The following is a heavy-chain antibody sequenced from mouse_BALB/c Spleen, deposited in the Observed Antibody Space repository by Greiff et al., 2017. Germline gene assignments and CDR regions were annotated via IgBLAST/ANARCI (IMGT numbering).Heavy chain of an antibody. J-gene: IGHJ4*01. D-gene: IGHD2-1*01. CDR3: ARSGNFYAMDY. CDR1: GYTFSSYW. Sequence: VKLQESGAELMKPGASVKISCKATGYTFSSYWIEWVKQRPGHGLEWIGEILPGSGSTNYNEKFKGKATFTADTSSNTAYMLLSSLTSEDSAVYYCARSGNFYAMDYWGQGTSVTVSS. CDR2: ILPGSGST. V-gene: IGHV1-9*01.